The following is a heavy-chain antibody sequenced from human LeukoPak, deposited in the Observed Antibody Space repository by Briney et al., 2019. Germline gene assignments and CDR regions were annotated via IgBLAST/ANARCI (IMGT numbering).Heavy chain of an antibody. V-gene: IGHV4-61*02. CDR3: AREVRYCSGGSCYREGFDY. J-gene: IGHJ4*02. CDR2: IYTSGST. D-gene: IGHD2-15*01. Sequence: SQTLSLTXTVSGGSISSGSYYWSWIRQPAGKGLEWIGRIYTSGSTTYNPSLKRPVTISVDTCKNHFSLKLSSVTAADTAVYYCAREVRYCSGGSCYREGFDYWGQGTLVTVSS. CDR1: GGSISSGSYY.